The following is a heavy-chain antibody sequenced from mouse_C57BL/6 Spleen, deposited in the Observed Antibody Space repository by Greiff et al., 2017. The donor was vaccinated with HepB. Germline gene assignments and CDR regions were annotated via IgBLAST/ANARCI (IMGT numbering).Heavy chain of an antibody. J-gene: IGHJ2*01. CDR2: INPSTGGT. V-gene: IGHV1-42*01. Sequence: VQLQQSGPELVKPGASVKISCKASGYSFTGYYMNWVKQSPEKSLEWIGEINPSTGGTTYNQKFKAKATLTVDKSSSTAYMQLKSLTSEDSAVYYCARRKGIYYDYLYFDYWGQGTTLTVSS. CDR1: GYSFTGYY. D-gene: IGHD2-4*01. CDR3: ARRKGIYYDYLYFDY.